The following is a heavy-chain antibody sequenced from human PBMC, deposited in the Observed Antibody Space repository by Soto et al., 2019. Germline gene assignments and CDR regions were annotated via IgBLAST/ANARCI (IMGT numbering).Heavy chain of an antibody. CDR1: GHTFTGYY. D-gene: IGHD6-6*01. J-gene: IGHJ6*02. CDR3: ARGRGPSSPFFYYYYGMDV. Sequence: ASVKVSCKASGHTFTGYYMHWVRQAPGQGLEWMGWINPNSGGTNYAQKFQGWVTMTRDTSISTAYMELSRLRSDDTAVYYCARGRGPSSPFFYYYYGMDVWGQGTTVTVSS. V-gene: IGHV1-2*04. CDR2: INPNSGGT.